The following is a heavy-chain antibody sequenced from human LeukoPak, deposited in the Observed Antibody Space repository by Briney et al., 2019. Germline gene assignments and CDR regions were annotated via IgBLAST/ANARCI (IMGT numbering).Heavy chain of an antibody. V-gene: IGHV4-34*01. CDR3: ARVNPKDDLEDIVVVPAAILRGYFDY. D-gene: IGHD2-2*02. CDR1: GGSFSGYY. Sequence: SEALSLTCAVYGGSFSGYYWSWIRQPPGKGLEWIGEINHSGSTNYNPSLKSRVTISVDTSKNQFSLKLSSVTAADTAVYYCARVNPKDDLEDIVVVPAAILRGYFDYWGQGTLVTVSS. J-gene: IGHJ4*02. CDR2: INHSGST.